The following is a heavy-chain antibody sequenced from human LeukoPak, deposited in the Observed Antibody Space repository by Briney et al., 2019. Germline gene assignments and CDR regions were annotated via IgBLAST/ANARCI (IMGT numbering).Heavy chain of an antibody. V-gene: IGHV3-21*01. CDR2: ISGKSNNI. Sequence: GGSLRLSCAASGFTFSNYNMNWVRRAPGKGLEWVSSISGKSNNIYYADSVKGRFIISRDNTKNSLYLQMNSLRAEDMAMYYCVRIPNGANFPNWFDPWGQGTLVTVSS. CDR3: VRIPNGANFPNWFDP. D-gene: IGHD4/OR15-4a*01. CDR1: GFTFSNYN. J-gene: IGHJ5*02.